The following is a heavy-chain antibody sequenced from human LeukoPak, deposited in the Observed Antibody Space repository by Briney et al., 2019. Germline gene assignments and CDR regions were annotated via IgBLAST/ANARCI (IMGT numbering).Heavy chain of an antibody. CDR1: GFTFSSYG. CDR2: IRYEGSNK. CDR3: AKVKEQLVPDY. Sequence: GGSLRLSCAASGFTFSSYGMHWVRQAPGKGLEWVAFIRYEGSNKYYADSVKGRFTISRDNSKNTLYLQMNSLRAEDTAVYYCAKVKEQLVPDYWGQGTLVTVSS. D-gene: IGHD6-6*01. V-gene: IGHV3-30*02. J-gene: IGHJ4*02.